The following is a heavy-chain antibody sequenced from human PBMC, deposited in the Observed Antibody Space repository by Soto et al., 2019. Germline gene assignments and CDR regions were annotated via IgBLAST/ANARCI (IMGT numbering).Heavy chain of an antibody. CDR1: GFIFESFG. V-gene: IGHV3-23*01. CDR3: AKNQGVELVPLATVDWFDP. D-gene: IGHD1-26*01. J-gene: IGHJ5*02. Sequence: GFLRLSCAASGFIFESFGMSWVRQAPGKGLEWISSISGSGFKKYYADSVKGRFTISRDNSKSTVYLELNNLSAEDTAVYHCAKNQGVELVPLATVDWFDPWGQGSVVTVSS. CDR2: ISGSGFKK.